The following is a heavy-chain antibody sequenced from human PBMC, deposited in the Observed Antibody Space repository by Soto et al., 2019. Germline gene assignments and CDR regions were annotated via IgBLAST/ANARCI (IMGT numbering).Heavy chain of an antibody. CDR2: FSSGGGGT. D-gene: IGHD2-15*01. CDR3: TKVNRYCSGSNCFTFDY. V-gene: IGHV3-23*01. J-gene: IGHJ4*02. Sequence: EVQLLESGGGLLQPGGSLRLSCTASGFTFSNYAMSWVRQAPGKGLEWVSTFSSGGGGTYYADSVKGSFSISRDNYKNDLSMQINRLRAEDTAVYYCTKVNRYCSGSNCFTFDYWGLGTLVTVSS. CDR1: GFTFSNYA.